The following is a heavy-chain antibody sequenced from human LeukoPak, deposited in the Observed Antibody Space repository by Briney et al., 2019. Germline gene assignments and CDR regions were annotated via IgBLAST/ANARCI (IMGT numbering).Heavy chain of an antibody. CDR3: AKCSSGYNVDY. CDR2: IYSGGST. D-gene: IGHD5-24*01. Sequence: PGGSLRLSCAASGFTVSSNYMSWVRQAPGKGLEWVSVIYSGGSTYYADSVKGRFTISRDNSKNTLYLQMNSLRAEDTAVYYCAKCSSGYNVDYWGQGTLVTVSS. CDR1: GFTVSSNY. V-gene: IGHV3-53*01. J-gene: IGHJ4*02.